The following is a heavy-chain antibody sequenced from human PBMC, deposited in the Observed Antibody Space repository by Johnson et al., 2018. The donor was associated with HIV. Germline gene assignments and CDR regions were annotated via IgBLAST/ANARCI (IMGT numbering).Heavy chain of an antibody. CDR1: GFTFSDYY. CDR2: ISSIGSTI. V-gene: IGHV3-11*04. J-gene: IGHJ3*02. D-gene: IGHD3-10*01. CDR3: ARDYYGSGSYYNVWVAGAFDI. Sequence: QVQLVESGGGLVKPGGSLRLSCAASGFTFSDYYMSWIRQAPGKGLEWVSYISSIGSTIYYADSVKGRFTISRDNAKNSLYLQMNRLRAEDTAVYYGARDYYGSGSYYNVWVAGAFDIWGQGTMVTVSS.